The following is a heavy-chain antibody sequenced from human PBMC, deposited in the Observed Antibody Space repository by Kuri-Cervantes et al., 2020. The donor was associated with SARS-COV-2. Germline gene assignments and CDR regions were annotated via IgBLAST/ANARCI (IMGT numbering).Heavy chain of an antibody. CDR2: IIPIFGTI. D-gene: IGHD6-19*01. CDR1: GGTFSSYA. CDR3: AKFRAGAVATGPDDLDY. J-gene: IGHJ4*02. V-gene: IGHV1-69*13. Sequence: SVKVSCKASGGTFSSYAVSWVRQAPGQGLEWMGGIIPIFGTIRYEQRFQGRLTIAADENTNTAYMELSSLRSEDTAIYYCAKFRAGAVATGPDDLDYWGQGTQVTVSS.